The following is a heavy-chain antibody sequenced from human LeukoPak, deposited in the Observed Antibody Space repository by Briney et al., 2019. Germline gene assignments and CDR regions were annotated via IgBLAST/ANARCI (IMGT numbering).Heavy chain of an antibody. CDR2: IYSGGST. Sequence: GGSLRLSCAASGFTVSNNYMSWVRQAPGKGLEWVSVIYSGGSTYYADSVKGRFTISRDNSKNTLYLQMNSLRAEDTAVYYCARAPADLDYYDSSGYLGYWGQGTLVTVSS. CDR1: GFTVSNNY. V-gene: IGHV3-66*01. CDR3: ARAPADLDYYDSSGYLGY. J-gene: IGHJ4*02. D-gene: IGHD3-22*01.